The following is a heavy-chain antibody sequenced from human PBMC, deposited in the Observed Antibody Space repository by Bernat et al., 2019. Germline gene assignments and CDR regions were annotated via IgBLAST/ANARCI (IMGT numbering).Heavy chain of an antibody. CDR2: IYYSGST. V-gene: IGHV4-39*01. CDR3: FMVAGTDGYFDY. D-gene: IGHD6-19*01. CDR1: GGSISSSSYY. J-gene: IGHJ4*02. Sequence: QLQLQESGPGLVKPSETLSLTCTVSGGSISSSSYYWGWIRQPPGKGLEWIGSIYYSGSTYYNPSLKSRVTISVDTSKNQFSLKLSSVTAADTAVYYCFMVAGTDGYFDYWGQGTLVTVSS.